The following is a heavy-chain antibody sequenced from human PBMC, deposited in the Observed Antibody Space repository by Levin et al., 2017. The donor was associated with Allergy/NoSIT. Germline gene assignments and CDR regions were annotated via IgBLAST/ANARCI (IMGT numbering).Heavy chain of an antibody. D-gene: IGHD4-23*01. V-gene: IGHV3-21*01. CDR1: GFTFSSYS. Sequence: GGSLRLSCAASGFTFSSYSMNWVRQAPGKGLEWVSALNHDSNNVYYADSMKGRFTIPRHNPEHSLYLQMYSLRVEHTAVYCCARSRGNTPKSHRDQFDYWGQGTLVTVSS. CDR2: LNHDSNNV. CDR3: ARSRGNTPKSHRDQFDY. J-gene: IGHJ4*02.